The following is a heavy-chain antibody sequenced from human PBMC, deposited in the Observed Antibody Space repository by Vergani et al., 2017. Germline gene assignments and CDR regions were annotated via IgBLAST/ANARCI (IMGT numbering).Heavy chain of an antibody. Sequence: QVQLQQWGAGLLKPSETLSLTCAVYGGSFSGYYWSWIRQPPGKGLEWIGEINHSGSTNYNPSLKSRVTISVDTSKNQFSLKLGSVTAADTAVYYCASCSGGSCYSSYYYGMDVWGQGTTVTVSS. CDR3: ASCSGGSCYSSYYYGMDV. J-gene: IGHJ6*02. CDR1: GGSFSGYY. D-gene: IGHD2-15*01. V-gene: IGHV4-34*01. CDR2: INHSGST.